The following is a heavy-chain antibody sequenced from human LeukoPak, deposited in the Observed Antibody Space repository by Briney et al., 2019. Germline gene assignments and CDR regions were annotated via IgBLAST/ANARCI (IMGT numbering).Heavy chain of an antibody. Sequence: SETLSLTCTVSGGSISSSSYYWGWIRQPPGKGLEWIGSIYYSGSTYYNPSLKSRVTISVDTSKNQFSLKLSSVTAADTAVYYCARTTIVGATTGPFDYWGQGTLVTISS. J-gene: IGHJ4*02. CDR3: ARTTIVGATTGPFDY. D-gene: IGHD1-26*01. CDR2: IYYSGST. CDR1: GGSISSSSYY. V-gene: IGHV4-39*01.